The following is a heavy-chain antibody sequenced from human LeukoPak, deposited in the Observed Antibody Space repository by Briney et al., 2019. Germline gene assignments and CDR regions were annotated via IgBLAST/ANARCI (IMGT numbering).Heavy chain of an antibody. CDR1: GGSISSGSYY. J-gene: IGHJ4*02. Sequence: PSETLSLTCTVSGGSISSGSYYWSWIRQPAGKGLEWIGRIYTSGSTNYNPSLKSRVTISVDTSKNQFSLKLNSVTAADTAVYYCARVWSSSGWAFDYWGQGTLVTVSS. CDR2: IYTSGST. D-gene: IGHD6-19*01. CDR3: ARVWSSSGWAFDY. V-gene: IGHV4-61*02.